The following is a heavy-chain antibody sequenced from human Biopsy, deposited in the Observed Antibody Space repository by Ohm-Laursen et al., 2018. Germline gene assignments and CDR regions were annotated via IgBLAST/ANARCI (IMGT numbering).Heavy chain of an antibody. Sequence: SETLSLTCAVYGESFSGYYWSWIRQTPGKGLEWIGEINHSGRTNYNPSLKSRVTISVDTSKNQFSLKVRSVTAADTAVYYCVRGVDYYDPYHYYALDAWGQGTTVTVSS. CDR1: GESFSGYY. J-gene: IGHJ6*02. V-gene: IGHV4-34*01. D-gene: IGHD3-22*01. CDR3: VRGVDYYDPYHYYALDA. CDR2: INHSGRT.